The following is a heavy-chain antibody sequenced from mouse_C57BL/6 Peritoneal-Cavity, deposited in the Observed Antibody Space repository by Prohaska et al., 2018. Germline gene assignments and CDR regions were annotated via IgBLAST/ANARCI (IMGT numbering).Heavy chain of an antibody. CDR3: ARDYDFDY. CDR2: IHPSDSAT. CDR1: GYTFTSYW. V-gene: IGHV1-74*01. J-gene: IGHJ2*01. Sequence: QVQLQQPGAELVKPGASVKVSCKASGYTFTSYWMHWVKQRPGQGLEWIGRIHPSDSATNYNQKFKGKATLTVDKSSSTAYMQRSSLTSEDFAVYYCARDYDFDYWGQGTTLTVSS. D-gene: IGHD1-1*01.